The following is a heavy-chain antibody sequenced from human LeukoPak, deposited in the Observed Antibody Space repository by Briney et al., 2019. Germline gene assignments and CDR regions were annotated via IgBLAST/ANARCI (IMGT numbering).Heavy chain of an antibody. J-gene: IGHJ6*02. Sequence: GEALEISLKGAGYSFTSYWIGWGRPMPGKGLEWMGIIYPGDSDTRYSPSFQGQVTISADKSISTAYLQWSSLKASDTAMYYCARHLTSRDGMDVWGQGTTVTVSS. CDR1: GYSFTSYW. V-gene: IGHV5-51*01. CDR3: ARHLTSRDGMDV. CDR2: IYPGDSDT. D-gene: IGHD3-9*01.